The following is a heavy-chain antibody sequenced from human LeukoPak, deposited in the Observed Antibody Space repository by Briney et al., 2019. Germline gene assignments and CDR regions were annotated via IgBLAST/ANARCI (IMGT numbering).Heavy chain of an antibody. CDR3: AREVGIVVVVAAKRAAFDI. V-gene: IGHV4-4*07. CDR1: GGSISSYY. Sequence: SETLSLTCTDSGGSISSYYWSWIRQPAGKGLEWIGRIYTSGSTNYNPSLKSRVTMSVDTSKNQFSLKLSSVTAADTAVYYCAREVGIVVVVAAKRAAFDIWGQGTMVTVSS. J-gene: IGHJ3*02. CDR2: IYTSGST. D-gene: IGHD2-15*01.